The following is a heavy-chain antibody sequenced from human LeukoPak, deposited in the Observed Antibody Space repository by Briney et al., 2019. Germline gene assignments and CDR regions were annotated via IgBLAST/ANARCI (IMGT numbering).Heavy chain of an antibody. Sequence: SETLSLTCTVSGGSISSYYWSWIRQPAGKGLEWIGRIYTSGSTNYNPSLKSRVTMSVDTSKNQFSLKLSSVTAADTAVYYCARGPRSGGALYFQHWGQGTLVTVSS. CDR3: ARGPRSGGALYFQH. CDR2: IYTSGST. CDR1: GGSISSYY. J-gene: IGHJ1*01. V-gene: IGHV4-4*07. D-gene: IGHD6-19*01.